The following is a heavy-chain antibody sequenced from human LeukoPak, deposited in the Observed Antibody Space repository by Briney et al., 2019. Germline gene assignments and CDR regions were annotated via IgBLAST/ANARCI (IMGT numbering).Heavy chain of an antibody. CDR3: AREWIGGFDY. CDR2: ISYDGSNK. D-gene: IGHD3-3*01. CDR1: GFTFSSYA. J-gene: IGHJ4*02. Sequence: GSLRLSCAASGFTFSSYAMHWVRQAPGKGLEWVAVISYDGSNKYYADSVKGRFTIPRDNSKNTLYLQMNSLRAEDTAVYYCAREWIGGFDYWGQGTLVTVSS. V-gene: IGHV3-30*04.